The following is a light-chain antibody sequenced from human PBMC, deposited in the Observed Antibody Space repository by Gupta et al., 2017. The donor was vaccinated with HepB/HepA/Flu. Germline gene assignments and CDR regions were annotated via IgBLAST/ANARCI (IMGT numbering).Light chain of an antibody. J-gene: IGLJ3*02. CDR3: AVWDDSLRGHWV. Sequence: SVLTQPHSASGTPGQGVAISCSGGRSNIGSNHVYWYQQFPGTAPKLIIYRTTQRPSGVPDRFSASKSGTSASLAISGLRSEDEADYYCAVWDDSLRGHWVFGGGTKVTVL. V-gene: IGLV1-47*01. CDR2: RTT. CDR1: RSNIGSNH.